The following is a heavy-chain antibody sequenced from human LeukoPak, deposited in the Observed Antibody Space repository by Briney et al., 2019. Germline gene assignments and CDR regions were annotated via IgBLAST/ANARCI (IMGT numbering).Heavy chain of an antibody. D-gene: IGHD3-22*01. CDR2: INWNGGST. J-gene: IGHJ4*02. Sequence: GGSLRLSCAASGFTFDEYGMNWVRQAPGKGLEWVSGINWNGGSTGDADAVKGRFTIHRDNAKKSLYLQMHSLRAEDTVLYYCARGYFYDSSGYYGNLDYWGQGTLVTVSS. CDR1: GFTFDEYG. CDR3: ARGYFYDSSGYYGNLDY. V-gene: IGHV3-20*04.